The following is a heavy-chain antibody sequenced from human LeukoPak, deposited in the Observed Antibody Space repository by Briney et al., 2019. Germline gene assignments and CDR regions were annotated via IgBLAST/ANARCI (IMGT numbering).Heavy chain of an antibody. J-gene: IGHJ6*03. CDR2: MNPNSGNT. CDR3: ARVPIDYGDYSPYYYYYYMDA. Sequence: GASVKVSCKASGYTFTSYDINWVRQATGQGLEWMGWMNPNSGNTGYAQKFQGRVTMTRNTSISTAYMELSSLRSEDTAVYYCARVPIDYGDYSPYYYYYYMDAWGKGTTVTISS. CDR1: GYTFTSYD. D-gene: IGHD4-17*01. V-gene: IGHV1-8*01.